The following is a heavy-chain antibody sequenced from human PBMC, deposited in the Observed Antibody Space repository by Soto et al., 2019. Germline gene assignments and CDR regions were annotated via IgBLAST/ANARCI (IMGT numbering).Heavy chain of an antibody. CDR3: ASGRDGYNIDY. J-gene: IGHJ4*02. V-gene: IGHV1-69*06. Sequence: SVKVSCKASGGTFSSYAISWVRQAPGQGLEWMGGIIPIFGTANYAQKFQGRVTITAGKSTSTAYMELSSLRSEDTAVYYCASGRDGYNIDYWGQGTLVTVSS. D-gene: IGHD5-12*01. CDR2: IIPIFGTA. CDR1: GGTFSSYA.